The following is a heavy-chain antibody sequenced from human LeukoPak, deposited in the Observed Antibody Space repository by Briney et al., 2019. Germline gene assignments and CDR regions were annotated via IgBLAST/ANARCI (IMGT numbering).Heavy chain of an antibody. D-gene: IGHD4-17*01. CDR3: AGGDPFNYYMDV. Sequence: SVKVSCKASGGTFSAYAISWVRQAPGQGLEWMGGLIPMFGATNYTQEFQGRISITTDESTTTAYMELRSLRSDDTAVYFCAGGDPFNYYMDVWGKGTTVTV. J-gene: IGHJ6*03. V-gene: IGHV1-69*05. CDR1: GGTFSAYA. CDR2: LIPMFGAT.